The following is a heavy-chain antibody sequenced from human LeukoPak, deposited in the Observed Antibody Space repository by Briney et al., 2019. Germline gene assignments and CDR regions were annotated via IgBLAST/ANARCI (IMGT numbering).Heavy chain of an antibody. Sequence: GGSLRLSCAASGXSFSSYGFHWVRQAPGKGLEWVSAISYDGKNIHYADSVKGRFTISRDNSRNTVYLQMNSLRVEDTAVYYCAKTYSRESGYDFFFHYWGQGTRVTVSS. CDR2: ISYDGKNI. CDR3: AKTYSRESGYDFFFHY. CDR1: GXSFSSYG. D-gene: IGHD5-12*01. V-gene: IGHV3-33*06. J-gene: IGHJ4*02.